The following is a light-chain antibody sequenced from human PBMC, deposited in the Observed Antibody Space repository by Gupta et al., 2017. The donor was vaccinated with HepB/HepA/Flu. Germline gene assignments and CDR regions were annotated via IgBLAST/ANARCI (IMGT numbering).Light chain of an antibody. CDR2: GAS. CDR3: QQYNKWPT. Sequence: EIVFTQSPAPLLVSPGEKATHSRGASQSVSSDLAWYQKKPGEAPRLLIYGASTRATGIPARFSGSGSGTEFTLTISSLQSEDFAIYHCQQYNKWPTFGQGTKVEIK. J-gene: IGKJ1*01. CDR1: QSVSSD. V-gene: IGKV3-15*01.